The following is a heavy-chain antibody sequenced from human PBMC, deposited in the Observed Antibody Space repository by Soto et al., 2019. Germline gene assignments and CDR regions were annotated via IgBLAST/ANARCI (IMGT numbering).Heavy chain of an antibody. CDR2: INAGNGNT. D-gene: IGHD2-21*02. Sequence: VASVKLSCTASGYTLTIYAMHWVRQAPGQRLEWMGWINAGNGNTKYSQKFQGRVTITRDTSASTAYMELSSLRSEDTAVYYCARSIVVVTALDYWGQGTLVTVSS. CDR1: GYTLTIYA. CDR3: ARSIVVVTALDY. J-gene: IGHJ4*02. V-gene: IGHV1-3*01.